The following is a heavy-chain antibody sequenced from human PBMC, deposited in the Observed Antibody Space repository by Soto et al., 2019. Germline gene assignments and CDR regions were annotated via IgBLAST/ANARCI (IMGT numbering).Heavy chain of an antibody. CDR1: GFTFSSYA. CDR2: VSYDGGNI. J-gene: IGHJ4*02. V-gene: IGHV3-30-3*01. D-gene: IGHD1-26*01. Sequence: QVQLVESGGGMVQPGRSLRLSCAPSGFTFSSYAMHWVRQAPGKGLEWLAIVSYDGGNIYYADSVKGRFTISRDNSKKTLYLQMDSLRCDDMSLYYCAREGEALDYWCQGTLVTVSS. CDR3: AREGEALDY.